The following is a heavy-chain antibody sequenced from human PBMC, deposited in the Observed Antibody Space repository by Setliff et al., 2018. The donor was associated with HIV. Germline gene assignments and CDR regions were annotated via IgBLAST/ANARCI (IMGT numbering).Heavy chain of an antibody. CDR2: INSATGGT. D-gene: IGHD3-3*02. CDR1: GYTFTDNY. CDR3: TRKLAPGHGMDV. V-gene: IGHV1-2*04. Sequence: ASVKVSCKASGYTFTDNYIHWVRQAPGQGLEWMAWINSATGGTNYAQNFQGWVTATRDTPINTVYMDSLRVEDTTVYYCTRKLAPGHGMDVWGQGTTVTVSS. J-gene: IGHJ6*02.